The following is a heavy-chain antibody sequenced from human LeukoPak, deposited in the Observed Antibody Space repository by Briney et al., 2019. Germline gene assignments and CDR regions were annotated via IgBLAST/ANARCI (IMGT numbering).Heavy chain of an antibody. D-gene: IGHD1-26*01. J-gene: IGHJ4*02. CDR2: IWYDGSNK. CDR3: ARDGRELLSDWSFDY. V-gene: IGHV3-33*01. Sequence: PGGSLRLSCAASGFTFSNYGMHWVRQAPGKGLERVAVIWYDGSNKYYADSVKGRFTISRDNSKNTLYLQMNSLRAEDTAVYYCARDGRELLSDWSFDYWGQGTLVTVSS. CDR1: GFTFSNYG.